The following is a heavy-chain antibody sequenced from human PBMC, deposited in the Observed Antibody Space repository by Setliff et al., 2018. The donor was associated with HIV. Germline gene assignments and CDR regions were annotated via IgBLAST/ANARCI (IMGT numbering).Heavy chain of an antibody. J-gene: IGHJ4*02. CDR3: ARATYTTLFGVLMGGGLQY. Sequence: PSETLSLTCKVSGGSISSYYLTWIRQPPGKGLEWIGSVSNGGDANYNPSLKSRVSLSLDTSKTQFSLKLTSVTAADTAVYYCARATYTTLFGVLMGGGLQYWGPGTLVTVSS. V-gene: IGHV4-59*01. CDR2: VSNGGDA. D-gene: IGHD3-3*01. CDR1: GGSISSYY.